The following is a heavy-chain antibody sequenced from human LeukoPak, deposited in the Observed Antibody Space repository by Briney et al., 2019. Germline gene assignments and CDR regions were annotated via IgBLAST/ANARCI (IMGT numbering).Heavy chain of an antibody. CDR3: ARGVDTAMVTDY. CDR1: GGSIGSYY. D-gene: IGHD5-18*01. V-gene: IGHV4-59*01. J-gene: IGHJ4*02. CDR2: IYYSGST. Sequence: PSETLSRTCTVSGGSIGSYYWSWIRQPPGKGLEWIGYIYYSGSTNYNPSLKSRVTISVDTSKNQFSLKLSSVTAADTAVYYCARGVDTAMVTDYWGQGTLVTVSS.